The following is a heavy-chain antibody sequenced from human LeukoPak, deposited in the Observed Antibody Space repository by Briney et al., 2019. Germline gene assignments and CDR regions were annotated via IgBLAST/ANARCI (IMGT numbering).Heavy chain of an antibody. J-gene: IGHJ5*02. D-gene: IGHD4-11*01. V-gene: IGHV3-23*01. CDR3: ARYDYSNYRRWFDP. Sequence: GGSLRLSCAASGFTFRHYAMSWVRQAPGKGLEWVSLISGGGDSAYYADSVKGRFTISRDNSKNTLYLQMNSLRAEDTAVYYCARYDYSNYRRWFDPWGQGTLVTVSS. CDR1: GFTFRHYA. CDR2: ISGGGDSA.